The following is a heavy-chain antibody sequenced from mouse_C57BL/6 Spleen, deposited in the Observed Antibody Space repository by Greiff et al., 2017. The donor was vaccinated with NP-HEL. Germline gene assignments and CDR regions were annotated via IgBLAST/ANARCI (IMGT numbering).Heavy chain of an antibody. CDR1: GFTFSNYW. D-gene: IGHD2-4*01. CDR2: IRLKSDNYAT. Sequence: EVKLMESGGGLVQPGGSMKLSCVASGFTFSNYWMNWVRQSPEKGLEWVAQIRLKSDNYATHYAESVKGRFTISRDDSKSSVNLQMNNLRAEDTGIYYCTGEDYDGYWGQGTTLTVSS. J-gene: IGHJ2*01. V-gene: IGHV6-3*01. CDR3: TGEDYDGY.